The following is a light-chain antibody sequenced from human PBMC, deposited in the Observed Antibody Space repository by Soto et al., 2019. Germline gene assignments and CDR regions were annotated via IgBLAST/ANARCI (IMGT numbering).Light chain of an antibody. CDR2: DVS. CDR3: GSYTSCSPHNFV. CDR1: GSDVGGYNY. Sequence: QSALTQPASVSGSPGQSITISCTGTGSDVGGYNYVSWYQQHPGKAPKLMIYDVSDRPSGVSNRFSGSESGNTASLTISGLQAEDESDYYCGSYTSCSPHNFVFGTGTKVTVL. V-gene: IGLV2-14*01. J-gene: IGLJ1*01.